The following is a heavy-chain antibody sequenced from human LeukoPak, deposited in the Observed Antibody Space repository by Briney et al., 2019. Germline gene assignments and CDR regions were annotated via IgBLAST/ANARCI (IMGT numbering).Heavy chain of an antibody. D-gene: IGHD7-27*01. Sequence: SETLSLTCTVSGVSISSTTYCWGWIRQPPGKGLEWIGTIYYSGTTRYNPSLKSRVAISVDTSKNQFSLKLSSVTAADTAVYYCASSLGYWGQGTLVTVSS. CDR1: GVSISSTTYC. CDR3: ASSLGY. V-gene: IGHV4-39*01. J-gene: IGHJ4*02. CDR2: IYYSGTT.